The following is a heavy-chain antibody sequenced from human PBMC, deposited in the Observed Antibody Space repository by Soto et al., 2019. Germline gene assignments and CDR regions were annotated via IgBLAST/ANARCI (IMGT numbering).Heavy chain of an antibody. V-gene: IGHV3-9*01. CDR1: GFTFDDYA. Sequence: LRLSCAASGFTFDDYAMHWVRQVPGKGLEWVSAISGNSASIGYADSVKGRFTISRDNAKNSLYLQMNSLRAEDTALYYCAKELQWALDFWGQGTLVTVSS. CDR2: ISGNSASI. CDR3: AKELQWALDF. J-gene: IGHJ4*02. D-gene: IGHD1-26*01.